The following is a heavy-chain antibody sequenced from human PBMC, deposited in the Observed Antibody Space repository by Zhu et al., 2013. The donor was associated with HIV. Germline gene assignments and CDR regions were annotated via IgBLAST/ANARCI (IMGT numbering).Heavy chain of an antibody. CDR3: ASGGYDSSGYYYGTYYYYGMDV. J-gene: IGHJ6*02. CDR1: GGTFSSYA. D-gene: IGHD3-22*01. V-gene: IGHV1-69*01. CDR2: IIPIFGTA. Sequence: QVQLVQSGAEVKKPGSPVKVSCKASGGTFSSYAISWVRQAPGQGLEWMGGIIPIFGTANYAQKFQGRVTITADESASTAYMELSSLRSEDTAVYYCASGGYDSSGYYYGTYYYYGMDVWGQGTTVTVSS.